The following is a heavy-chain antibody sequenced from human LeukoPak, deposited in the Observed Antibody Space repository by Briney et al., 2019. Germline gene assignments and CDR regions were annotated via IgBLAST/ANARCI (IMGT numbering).Heavy chain of an antibody. J-gene: IGHJ4*02. CDR1: GFTFSSYS. V-gene: IGHV3-21*01. Sequence: GGSLRLSCAASGFTFSSYSMNWVRQAPGKGLEWVSSISSSSSYIYYADSVKGRFTISRDNAKNSLCLQMNSLRAEDTAVYYCARVIEGYCSGGSCYLFDYWGQGTLVTVSS. CDR2: ISSSSSYI. D-gene: IGHD2-15*01. CDR3: ARVIEGYCSGGSCYLFDY.